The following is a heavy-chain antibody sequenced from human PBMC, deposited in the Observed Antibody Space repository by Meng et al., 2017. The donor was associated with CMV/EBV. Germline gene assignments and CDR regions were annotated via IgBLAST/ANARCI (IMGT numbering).Heavy chain of an antibody. J-gene: IGHJ6*02. CDR3: ARDLLPGYYYGMDV. CDR2: IKQDGSEK. CDR1: GFTFSSYW. D-gene: IGHD3-10*01. Sequence: GESLKISCAASGFTFSSYWMSWVRQAPGKGLEWVANIKQDGSEKYYVDSVKGRFTNSRDNAKNSLYLQMNSLRAEDTAVYYCARDLLPGYYYGMDVWGQGTTVTVSS. V-gene: IGHV3-7*01.